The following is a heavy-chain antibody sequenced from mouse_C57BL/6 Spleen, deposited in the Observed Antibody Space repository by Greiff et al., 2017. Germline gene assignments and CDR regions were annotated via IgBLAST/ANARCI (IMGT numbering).Heavy chain of an antibody. CDR2: IYPGSGST. CDR1: GYTFTSYW. CDR3: ARDYGSSYSYWYFDA. J-gene: IGHJ1*03. V-gene: IGHV1-55*01. D-gene: IGHD1-1*01. Sequence: QVQLQQPGAELVKPGASVKMSCKASGYTFTSYWITWVKQRPGQGLEWIGDIYPGSGSTNYNEKFKSKATLTVDTSSSTAYMQLSSLTSEDSAVYYCARDYGSSYSYWYFDAWGTGTTVTVSS.